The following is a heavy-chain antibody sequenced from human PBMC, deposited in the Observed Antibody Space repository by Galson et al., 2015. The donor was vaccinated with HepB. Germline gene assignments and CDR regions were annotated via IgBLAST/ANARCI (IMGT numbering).Heavy chain of an antibody. D-gene: IGHD6-13*01. CDR1: GFTFDDFA. CDR3: AKGLRRHSNTWYGAFDL. Sequence: SLRLSCAASGFTFDDFAMHWVRQAPGKGLQWVSSISWNSDNTFYADSVVGRFTISRDNSKNTLYLQMNSLRAEDTALYFCAKGLRRHSNTWYGAFDLWGQGTMVTVSS. J-gene: IGHJ3*01. V-gene: IGHV3-9*01. CDR2: ISWNSDNT.